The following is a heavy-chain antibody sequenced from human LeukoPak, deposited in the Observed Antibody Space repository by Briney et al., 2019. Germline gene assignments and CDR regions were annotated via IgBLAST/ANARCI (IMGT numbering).Heavy chain of an antibody. Sequence: SVKVSCKASGFTFTSSAMQWVRQARGQRLEWIGWIFVGSGNRNYAQKFQERVSITRDMSTGTAYMELSSLRSEDTAVYFCAAGTSGRPEYFQHWGQGTLVTVSS. CDR3: AAGTSGRPEYFQH. CDR1: GFTFTSSA. D-gene: IGHD1-14*01. J-gene: IGHJ1*01. CDR2: IFVGSGNR. V-gene: IGHV1-58*02.